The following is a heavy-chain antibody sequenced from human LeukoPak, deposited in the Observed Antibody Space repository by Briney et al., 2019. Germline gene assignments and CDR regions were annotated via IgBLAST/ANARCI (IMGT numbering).Heavy chain of an antibody. V-gene: IGHV3-30-3*01. CDR1: GFTFSSYA. D-gene: IGHD3-22*01. CDR3: ARSLGYYDSSDTRGDY. J-gene: IGHJ4*02. Sequence: GGSLRLSCAASGFTFSSYAIHWVRQAPGKGLEWVAVISSDGSNKYYADSVKGRFTISRDNSKNTLYLQMNSLRAEDTAVYYCARSLGYYDSSDTRGDYWGQGTLVTVSS. CDR2: ISSDGSNK.